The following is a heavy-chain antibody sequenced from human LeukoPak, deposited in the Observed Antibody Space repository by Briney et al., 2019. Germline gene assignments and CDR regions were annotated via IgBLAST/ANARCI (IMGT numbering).Heavy chain of an antibody. CDR1: GYTFSSYY. D-gene: IGHD2-15*01. CDR2: INPSDGNT. Sequence: ASVKVSRKASGYTFSSYYVHWVRQAPGQGLEWMAIINPSDGNTSYLQRFQGRVTLARDTSTNTVYMELSSLRSEDTAIYYCAREPHCSGGSCYFDYWGQGTLVTVSS. V-gene: IGHV1-46*01. J-gene: IGHJ4*02. CDR3: AREPHCSGGSCYFDY.